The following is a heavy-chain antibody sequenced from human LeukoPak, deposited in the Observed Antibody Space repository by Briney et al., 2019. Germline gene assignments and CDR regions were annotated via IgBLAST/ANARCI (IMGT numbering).Heavy chain of an antibody. CDR1: GGTFSSYA. Sequence: ASVKVSCKASGGTFSSYAISWVRQAPGQGLEWMGGIIPISGTANYAQKFQGRVTITADESTSTAYMELSSLRSEDTAVYYCARRAILLYRGWFDPWGQGTLVTVSS. CDR2: IIPISGTA. J-gene: IGHJ5*02. CDR3: ARRAILLYRGWFDP. D-gene: IGHD2-2*02. V-gene: IGHV1-69*13.